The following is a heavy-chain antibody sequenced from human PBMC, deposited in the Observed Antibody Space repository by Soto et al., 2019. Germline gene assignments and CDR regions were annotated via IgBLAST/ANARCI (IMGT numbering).Heavy chain of an antibody. D-gene: IGHD6-19*01. CDR3: ARVPSSGWYVGY. Sequence: QVQLVESGGGLVKPGGSLRLSCAASGFTFSDYYMSWIRQAPGKGLEWVSYISSSSSYTNYADSVKGRFTISRDNVKNSLYLQMNSLRAEDTAVYYCARVPSSGWYVGYWGQGTLVTVSS. J-gene: IGHJ4*02. V-gene: IGHV3-11*06. CDR2: ISSSSSYT. CDR1: GFTFSDYY.